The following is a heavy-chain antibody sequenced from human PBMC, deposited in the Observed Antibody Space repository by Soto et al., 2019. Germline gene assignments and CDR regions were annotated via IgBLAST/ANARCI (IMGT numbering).Heavy chain of an antibody. CDR1: GGSISSYY. V-gene: IGHV4-59*08. CDR3: ARHDDGDNGPCSSGRWYGP. D-gene: IGHD2-15*01. Sequence: SETLSLTCTISGGSISSYYWSWLRQPPGKGLEWIGYIYYSGSTNYNPSLKSRVTISVDTSKNQFSLNLRSVTTADTAMYYCARHDDGDNGPCSSGRWYGPRGQGTRVTVSS. CDR2: IYYSGST. J-gene: IGHJ5*02.